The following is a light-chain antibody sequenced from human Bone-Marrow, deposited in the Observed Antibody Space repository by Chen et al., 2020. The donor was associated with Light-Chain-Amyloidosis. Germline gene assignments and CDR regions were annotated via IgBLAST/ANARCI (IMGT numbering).Light chain of an antibody. J-gene: IGLJ1*01. CDR1: SSDVGGDNN. CDR3: SSYTITNTLV. Sequence: QSALTQPASVSGSPGQSITISCTGTSSDVGGDNNVSWYQQHPDKAPTLMIYEVTNRPSWVPSIFSGSKSDNTAPLTISGLQTEDEADYFCSSYTITNTLVFGSGTRVTVL. V-gene: IGLV2-14*01. CDR2: EVT.